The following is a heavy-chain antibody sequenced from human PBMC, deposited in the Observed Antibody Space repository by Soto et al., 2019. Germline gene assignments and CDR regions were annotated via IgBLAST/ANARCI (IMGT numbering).Heavy chain of an antibody. CDR1: GGSISSYY. V-gene: IGHV4-59*08. Sequence: QVQLQESGPGLVKPSETLSLTCTVSGGSISSYYWSWIRQPPGKGLEWIGYIYYSGSTNYNPSLKSRVTISVDTSKNQFSLKLSAVTAADTAVYYCARLAYKRSAFDIWGQGTMVTVSS. J-gene: IGHJ3*02. CDR3: ARLAYKRSAFDI. D-gene: IGHD1-1*01. CDR2: IYYSGST.